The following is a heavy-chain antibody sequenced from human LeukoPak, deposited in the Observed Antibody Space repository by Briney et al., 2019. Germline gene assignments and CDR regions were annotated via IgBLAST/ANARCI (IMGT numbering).Heavy chain of an antibody. CDR3: ATDLRLLWFGNRTDYYYYMDV. Sequence: ASVKVSCKASGYTFTGYYMHWVRQAPGQGLEWMGWINPNSGGTNYAQKFQGRVTMTEDTSTDTAYMELSSLRSEDTAVYYCATDLRLLWFGNRTDYYYYMDVWGKGTTVTVSS. CDR1: GYTFTGYY. J-gene: IGHJ6*03. D-gene: IGHD3-10*01. V-gene: IGHV1-2*02. CDR2: INPNSGGT.